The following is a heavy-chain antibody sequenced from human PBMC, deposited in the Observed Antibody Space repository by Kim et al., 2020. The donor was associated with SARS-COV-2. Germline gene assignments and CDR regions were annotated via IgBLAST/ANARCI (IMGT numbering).Heavy chain of an antibody. D-gene: IGHD6-19*01. Sequence: ASVKVSCKASGYTFTSYGISWVRQAPGQGLEWMGWISAYNGNTNYAQKLQGRVTMTTDTSTSTAYMELRSLRSDDTAVYYCAGVGQWLVPPYYYYGMDVWGQGTTVTVSS. J-gene: IGHJ6*02. CDR2: ISAYNGNT. CDR1: GYTFTSYG. V-gene: IGHV1-18*01. CDR3: AGVGQWLVPPYYYYGMDV.